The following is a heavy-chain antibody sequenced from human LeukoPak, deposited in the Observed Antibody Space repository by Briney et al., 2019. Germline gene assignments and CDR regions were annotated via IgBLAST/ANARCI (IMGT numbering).Heavy chain of an antibody. J-gene: IGHJ6*03. V-gene: IGHV3-23*01. D-gene: IGHD1-26*01. CDR3: VKGAKYSGSSVDYFYMDV. CDR1: GITFSSYA. Sequence: PGGSLRLSCAASGITFSSYAMSWVRQAPGKGLEWVSGISGSGGSTYYANSVKGRFIISRDNSNNTLSVQMNSLRAEDTAVYYCVKGAKYSGSSVDYFYMDVWAKGTTVTVSS. CDR2: ISGSGGST.